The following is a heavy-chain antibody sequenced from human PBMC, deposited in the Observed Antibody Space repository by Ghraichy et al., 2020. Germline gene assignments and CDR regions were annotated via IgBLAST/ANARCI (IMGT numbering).Heavy chain of an antibody. J-gene: IGHJ6*03. V-gene: IGHV3-30*02. CDR1: GFTFSSYG. D-gene: IGHD3-22*01. CDR3: AKDNSEDDSSGLYYYYYYYMDV. Sequence: GESLNISCAASGFTFSSYGMHWVRQAPGKGLEWVAFIRYDGSNKYYADSVKGRFTISRDNSKNTLYLQMNSLRAEDTAVYYCAKDNSEDDSSGLYYYYYYYMDVWGKGTTVTVSS. CDR2: IRYDGSNK.